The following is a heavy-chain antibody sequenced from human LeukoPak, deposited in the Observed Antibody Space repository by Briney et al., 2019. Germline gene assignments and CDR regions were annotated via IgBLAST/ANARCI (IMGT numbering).Heavy chain of an antibody. V-gene: IGHV4-30-4*08. CDR2: IYYSGST. Sequence: ASQTLSLTCTVSGGSISSGFYYWSWIRQPPGKGLEWIGYIYYSGSTYYNPSLKSRVTISVDTSKNQFSLKLSSVTAADTAVYYCARVYYCSSTSCYTQTDDYWGQGTLVTVSS. J-gene: IGHJ4*02. CDR3: ARVYYCSSTSCYTQTDDY. D-gene: IGHD2-2*02. CDR1: GGSISSGFYY.